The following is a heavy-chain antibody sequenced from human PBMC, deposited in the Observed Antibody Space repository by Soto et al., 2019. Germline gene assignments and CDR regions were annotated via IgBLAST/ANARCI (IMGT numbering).Heavy chain of an antibody. CDR3: ARGKTYYYGSGSYYVFDI. J-gene: IGHJ3*02. CDR1: GGTFSSYA. CDR2: IIPIFGTA. D-gene: IGHD3-10*01. V-gene: IGHV1-69*13. Sequence: SVKVSCKASGGTFSSYAISWVRQAPGQGLEWMGGIIPIFGTANYAQKFQGRVTITADESTSTAYMELSSLRSEDTAVYYCARGKTYYYGSGSYYVFDIWGQGTMVTVSS.